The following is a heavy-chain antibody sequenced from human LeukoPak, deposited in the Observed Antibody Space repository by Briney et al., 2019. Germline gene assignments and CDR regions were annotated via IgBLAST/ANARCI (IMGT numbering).Heavy chain of an antibody. Sequence: SVKVSCKASGGTFSSYAISWVRQAPGQGLEWMGRIIPIFGIANYAQKFQGRVTITADKSTSTAYMELSSLRPEDTAVYYCARDSGIAAAGSSPFDYWGQGTLVTVSS. D-gene: IGHD6-13*01. CDR2: IIPIFGIA. CDR1: GGTFSSYA. CDR3: ARDSGIAAAGSSPFDY. V-gene: IGHV1-69*04. J-gene: IGHJ4*02.